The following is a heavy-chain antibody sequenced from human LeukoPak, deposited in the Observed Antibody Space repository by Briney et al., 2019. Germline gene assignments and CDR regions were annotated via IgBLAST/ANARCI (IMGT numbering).Heavy chain of an antibody. CDR3: ATAPILRGEGGEHYKYGMDV. CDR2: VHLDGRT. D-gene: IGHD2-2*02. CDR1: GGSVTSTNW. Sequence: SETLSLTCDVSGGSVTSTNWWTWVRQPPGKGLEWIGEVHLDGRTNYNPSLKSRLIMSVDLPENHISLKLTSVTAADTAVYYCATAPILRGEGGEHYKYGMDVWGQGTTVIVSS. V-gene: IGHV4-4*02. J-gene: IGHJ6*02.